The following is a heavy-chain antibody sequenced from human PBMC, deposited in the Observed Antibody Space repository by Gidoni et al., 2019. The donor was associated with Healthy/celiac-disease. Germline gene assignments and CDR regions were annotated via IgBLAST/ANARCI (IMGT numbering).Heavy chain of an antibody. CDR3: AKDLGSGWYGGNWFDP. CDR1: GFPLRSSG. D-gene: IGHD6-19*01. CDR2: ISYDGSNK. V-gene: IGHV3-30*18. J-gene: IGHJ5*02. Sequence: QVQLVESGGGVVQPGRSLRLSCAASGFPLRSSGMHWVRQAPGKGLEWVAVISYDGSNKYYADSVKGRFTISRDNSKNTLYLQMNSLRAEDTAVYYCAKDLGSGWYGGNWFDPWGQGTLVTVSS.